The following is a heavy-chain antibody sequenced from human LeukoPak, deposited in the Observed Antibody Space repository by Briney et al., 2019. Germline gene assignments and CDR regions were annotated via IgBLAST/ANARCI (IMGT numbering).Heavy chain of an antibody. D-gene: IGHD3-22*01. CDR1: GYTFTGYY. CDR2: INPNSGGT. Sequence: ASVKVSCKASGYTFTGYYMHWVRQAPGQGLEWMGWINPNSGGTNYAQKFQGRVTMTRDTSISTAYMVLSRLRSDDTAVYYCARGIYDSSDFEYFQHWGQGTLVTVSS. CDR3: ARGIYDSSDFEYFQH. J-gene: IGHJ1*01. V-gene: IGHV1-2*02.